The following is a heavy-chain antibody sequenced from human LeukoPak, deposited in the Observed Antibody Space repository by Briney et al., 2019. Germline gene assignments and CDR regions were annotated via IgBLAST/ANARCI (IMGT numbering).Heavy chain of an antibody. D-gene: IGHD2-15*01. CDR1: GFTFSSYG. J-gene: IGHJ5*02. V-gene: IGHV3-30*02. CDR2: IRYDGSNK. Sequence: GGSLRLSCAASGFTFSSYGMHWVRQAPGKGLEWVAFIRYDGSNKYYADSVKGRFTISRDNSKNTLNLQMNSPRAEDTAVYYCARGYCGGGSCYNSRGWFDPWGQGTLVTVSS. CDR3: ARGYCGGGSCYNSRGWFDP.